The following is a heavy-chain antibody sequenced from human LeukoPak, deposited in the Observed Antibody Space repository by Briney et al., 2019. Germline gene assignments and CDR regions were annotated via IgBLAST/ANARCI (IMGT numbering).Heavy chain of an antibody. CDR1: GFVLSDYG. D-gene: IGHD5-12*01. CDR3: AKESDSGYHSEGPRN. V-gene: IGHV3-30*02. J-gene: IGHJ4*02. CDR2: VRNDGSSE. Sequence: GGSLRLSCAASGFVLSDYGMHWVRQAPGKGLEWVAFVRNDGSSEYYVGSVKGRFTISRDKSKNTLYLQMNSLRVEDTAVYSCAKESDSGYHSEGPRNWGLGTLVTVS.